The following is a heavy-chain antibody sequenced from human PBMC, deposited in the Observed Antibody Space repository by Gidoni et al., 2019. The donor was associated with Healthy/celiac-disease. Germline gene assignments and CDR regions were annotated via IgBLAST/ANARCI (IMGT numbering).Heavy chain of an antibody. J-gene: IGHJ4*02. CDR3: ASPSLGYCSGGSCRSLDY. CDR1: GGSISSSNW. V-gene: IGHV4-4*02. Sequence: QVQLQESGPGLVKPSGTLSLTCAVSGGSISSSNWWSWVRQPPGKGLEWIGEIYHSGSTNYNPSLKSRVTISVDKSKNQFSLKLSSVTAADTAVYYCASPSLGYCSGGSCRSLDYWGQGTLVTVSS. D-gene: IGHD2-15*01. CDR2: IYHSGST.